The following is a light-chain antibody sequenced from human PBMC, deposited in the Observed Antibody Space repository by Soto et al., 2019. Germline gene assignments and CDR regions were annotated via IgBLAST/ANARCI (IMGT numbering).Light chain of an antibody. Sequence: SVVSRAGTVSGSPGSSGTNSRPGNSSGVGGYNYVSWYQQHPGKAPKLMIYDVSKRPSGVPDRFSGSKSGNTASLTISGLQAEDEADYYCCSYAGSYTFYVFGTGTKVTVL. CDR2: DVS. CDR3: CSYAGSYTFYV. CDR1: SSGVGGYNY. J-gene: IGLJ1*01. V-gene: IGLV2-11*01.